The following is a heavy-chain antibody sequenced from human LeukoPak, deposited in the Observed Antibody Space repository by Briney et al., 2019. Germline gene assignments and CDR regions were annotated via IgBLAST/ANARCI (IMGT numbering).Heavy chain of an antibody. J-gene: IGHJ3*02. D-gene: IGHD5-12*01. Sequence: SETLSLTCTVSGGSISSYCWCWIRQPQGKGLEWIGYIYYSGSTNYNPSLKSRVTISVDTSTNQFSLKLSSVTAADTAVYYCARATNAFDIWGQGTMVTVSS. V-gene: IGHV4-59*01. CDR3: ARATNAFDI. CDR2: IYYSGST. CDR1: GGSISSYC.